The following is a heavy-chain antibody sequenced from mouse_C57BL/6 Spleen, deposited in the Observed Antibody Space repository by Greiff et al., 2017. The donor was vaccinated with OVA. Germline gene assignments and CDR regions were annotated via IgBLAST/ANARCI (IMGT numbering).Heavy chain of an antibody. J-gene: IGHJ2*01. CDR3: ARGGQLRLLDY. CDR2: IDPSDSYT. CDR1: GYTFTSYW. D-gene: IGHD3-2*02. Sequence: QVQLQQPGAELVKPGASVKLSCKASGYTFTSYWMQWVKQRPGQGLEWIGEIDPSDSYTNYNQKFKGKATLTVDTSSSTAYMQLSSLTSEDSAVYYCARGGQLRLLDYWGQGTTLTVSS. V-gene: IGHV1-50*01.